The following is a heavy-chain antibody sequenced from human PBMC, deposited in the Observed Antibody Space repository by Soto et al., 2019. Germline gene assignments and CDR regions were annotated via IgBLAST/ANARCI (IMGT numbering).Heavy chain of an antibody. J-gene: IGHJ6*02. CDR3: ARDSIAARPRSYYGMDV. CDR2: IIPIFGTA. V-gene: IGHV1-69*06. D-gene: IGHD6-6*01. CDR1: GGTFSSYA. Sequence: QVQLVQSGAEVKKPGSSVQVSCKASGGTFSSYAISWVRQAPGQGLEWMGGIIPIFGTANYAQKFQGRVTITADKSTSTAYMELSSLRSEDTAVYYCARDSIAARPRSYYGMDVWGQGTTVTVSS.